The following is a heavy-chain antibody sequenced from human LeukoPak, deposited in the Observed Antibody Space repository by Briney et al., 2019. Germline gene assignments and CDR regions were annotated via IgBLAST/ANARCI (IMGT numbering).Heavy chain of an antibody. CDR1: GFTFSSYE. V-gene: IGHV3-48*03. J-gene: IGHJ6*04. CDR2: ISSSGSTM. Sequence: GGSLRLSRAASGFTFSSYEMNWVRQAPGKGLEWVSYISSSGSTMYYAESVKGRFTISRDNAKKSLYLQMNSLRAEDTAVYYCVREISVAGAYYYYGMDVWGKGTTVTVSS. D-gene: IGHD6-19*01. CDR3: VREISVAGAYYYYGMDV.